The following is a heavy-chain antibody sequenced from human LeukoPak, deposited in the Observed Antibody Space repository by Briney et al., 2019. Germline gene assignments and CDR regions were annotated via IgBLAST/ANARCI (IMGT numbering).Heavy chain of an antibody. Sequence: ASVKVSCKASGYTFTSYDINWVRQATGQGLEWMGWMNPNSGNTGYAQKFQGRVTMTRNTSISTAYMELSSLRSEDTAVYYCARSYCSGGSCTFDYWGQGTLVTVSS. CDR3: ARSYCSGGSCTFDY. CDR1: GYTFTSYD. CDR2: MNPNSGNT. J-gene: IGHJ4*02. D-gene: IGHD2-15*01. V-gene: IGHV1-8*01.